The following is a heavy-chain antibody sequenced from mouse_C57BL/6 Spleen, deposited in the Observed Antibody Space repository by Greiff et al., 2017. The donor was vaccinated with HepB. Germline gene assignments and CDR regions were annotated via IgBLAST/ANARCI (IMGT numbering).Heavy chain of an antibody. Sequence: EVQLQQSGPELVKPGASVKISCKASGYSFTGYYMNWVKQSPEKSLEWIGEINPSTGGTTYNQKFKAKATLTVDKSSSTAYMQLKSLTSEDSAVYYCARGITTGRYYYAMDYWGQGTSVTVSS. V-gene: IGHV1-42*01. CDR1: GYSFTGYY. CDR2: INPSTGGT. J-gene: IGHJ4*01. D-gene: IGHD1-1*01. CDR3: ARGITTGRYYYAMDY.